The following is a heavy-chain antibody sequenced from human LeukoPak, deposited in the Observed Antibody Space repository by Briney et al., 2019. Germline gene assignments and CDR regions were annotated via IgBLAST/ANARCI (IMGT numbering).Heavy chain of an antibody. CDR2: LSDRGSST. CDR3: AKVPYSDYGSGRPPFMDV. Sequence: GGSLRLSCAASGFTFSNYAMSWVRQAPGRGLDWVSTLSDRGSSTYYADSVRGRFTISRDNSRNTLYLQMDSLRVEDTASYYCAKVPYSDYGSGRPPFMDVWGQGTLVTVSS. V-gene: IGHV3-23*01. D-gene: IGHD3-10*01. CDR1: GFTFSNYA. J-gene: IGHJ4*02.